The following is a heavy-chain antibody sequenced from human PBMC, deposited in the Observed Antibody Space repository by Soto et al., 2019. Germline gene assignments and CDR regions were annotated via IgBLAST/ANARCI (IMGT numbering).Heavy chain of an antibody. CDR2: IYYSGST. Sequence: PSETLSLTCTVSGGSISSSSYYWGWIRQPPGKGLEWIGSIYYSGSTYYNPSLRSRVTISVDTSKNQFSLKLSSVTAADTAVYYCARQERFCSGGLCYRHFDYWGQGTLVTVSS. CDR3: ARQERFCSGGLCYRHFDY. V-gene: IGHV4-39*01. J-gene: IGHJ4*02. CDR1: GGSISSSSYY. D-gene: IGHD2-15*01.